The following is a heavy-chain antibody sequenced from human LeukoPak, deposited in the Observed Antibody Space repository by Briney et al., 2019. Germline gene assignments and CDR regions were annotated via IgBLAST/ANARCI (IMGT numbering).Heavy chain of an antibody. CDR3: VKDGSGSYYTYYFDY. D-gene: IGHD3-10*01. CDR1: GXTFSRYA. V-gene: IGHV3-64D*06. J-gene: IGHJ4*02. Sequence: GGSLRLSCSASGXTFSRYAVHWVRQAPGKGLECVSAVSSNGGSTYYADSVKGRFTISRDNSKNTLYLQMSSLRTEDTAVYYCVKDGSGSYYTYYFDYWGQGTLVTVSS. CDR2: VSSNGGST.